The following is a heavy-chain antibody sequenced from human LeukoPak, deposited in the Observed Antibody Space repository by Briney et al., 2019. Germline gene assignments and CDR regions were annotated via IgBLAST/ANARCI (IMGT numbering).Heavy chain of an antibody. CDR3: ARWNRGRYHFAS. Sequence: SETLSLTCTVSGGSVNNYYWNWLRQPPGKGLEWIGYVSNSGSGSTKYNPSLESRVSMSVETSKNQFSLKLSSVTAADTAVYYCARWNRGRYHFASWGQGTQVTVSS. CDR1: GGSVNNYY. V-gene: IGHV4-59*02. CDR2: VSNSGSGST. J-gene: IGHJ5*01. D-gene: IGHD1-26*01.